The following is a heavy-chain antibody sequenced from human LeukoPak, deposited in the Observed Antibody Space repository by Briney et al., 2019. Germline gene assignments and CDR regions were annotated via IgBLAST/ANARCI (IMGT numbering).Heavy chain of an antibody. CDR2: INSDGSIT. CDR3: ARRHELRYFDWPNYYYYMDV. Sequence: SGGSLRLSCAASGFTFSRNWMHWVRQAPGKGLVWVSRINSDGSITNYADSVKGRFTISRDNAKNSLYLQMNSLRAEDTAVYYCARRHELRYFDWPNYYYYMDVWGKGTTVTVSS. V-gene: IGHV3-74*01. D-gene: IGHD3-9*01. CDR1: GFTFSRNW. J-gene: IGHJ6*03.